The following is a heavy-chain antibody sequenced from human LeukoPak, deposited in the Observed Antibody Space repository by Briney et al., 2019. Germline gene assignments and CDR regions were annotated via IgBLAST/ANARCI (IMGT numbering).Heavy chain of an antibody. D-gene: IGHD2-21*02. Sequence: GGSLRLSCTASGFPFGDYAMSWVRQAPGKGLEWVGFIRSKAYGRTKEYAASVKGRFTISRDDSKSIAYLQMNSLKTEDTAVYYCTRDCGGDCYSADYWGQGTLVTVSS. CDR2: IRSKAYGRTK. V-gene: IGHV3-49*04. J-gene: IGHJ4*02. CDR1: GFPFGDYA. CDR3: TRDCGGDCYSADY.